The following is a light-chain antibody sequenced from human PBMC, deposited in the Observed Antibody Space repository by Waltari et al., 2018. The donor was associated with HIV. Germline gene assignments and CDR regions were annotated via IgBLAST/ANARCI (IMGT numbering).Light chain of an antibody. CDR1: QSVGRS. V-gene: IGKV1-39*01. CDR2: GAS. J-gene: IGKJ5*01. Sequence: DIQLTQSPSSLSASVGDRVSITCRASQSVGRSLHWYQQIPGRAPSLVVYGASDLRDGVPSRFSASGSGTLFTLTIRSLQPEDFAAYYCQQSYSFPRTFGQGTRVE. CDR3: QQSYSFPRT.